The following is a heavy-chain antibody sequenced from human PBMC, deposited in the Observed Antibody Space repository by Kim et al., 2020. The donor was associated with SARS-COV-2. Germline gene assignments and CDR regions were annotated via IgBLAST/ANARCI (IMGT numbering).Heavy chain of an antibody. CDR2: IYYSGST. Sequence: SETLSLTCTVSGGSVSSGSYYWSWIRQPPGKGLEWIGYIYYSGSTNYNPSLKSRVTISVDTSKNQFSLKLSSVTAADTAVYYCARMQNYDILTGYSLVDYWGQGTLVTVSS. D-gene: IGHD3-9*01. CDR1: GGSVSSGSYY. J-gene: IGHJ4*02. CDR3: ARMQNYDILTGYSLVDY. V-gene: IGHV4-61*01.